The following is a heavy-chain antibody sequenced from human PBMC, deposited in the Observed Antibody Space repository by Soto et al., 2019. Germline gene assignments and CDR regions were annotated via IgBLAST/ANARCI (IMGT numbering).Heavy chain of an antibody. J-gene: IGHJ4*02. CDR2: INHSGST. CDR1: GGSFSGYY. V-gene: IGHV4-34*01. D-gene: IGHD3-22*01. CDR3: ARGVRYYDSSGYYYDY. Sequence: SETLSLTCAVYGGSFSGYYWSWIRQPPGKGLEWIGEINHSGSTNYNPSLKSRVTISVDTSKNQSSLKLSSVTAADTAVYYCARGVRYYDSSGYYYDYWGQGTLVTVSS.